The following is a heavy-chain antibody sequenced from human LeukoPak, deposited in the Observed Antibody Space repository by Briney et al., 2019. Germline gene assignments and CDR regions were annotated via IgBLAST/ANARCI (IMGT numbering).Heavy chain of an antibody. V-gene: IGHV4-4*07. CDR3: AGILRDTDPDQYYFDY. Sequence: PSETLSLTCTVSGGSISSYYWSWIRQPAGKGLEWIGRIYTSGSTNYNPSLKSRVTMSVDTSKNQFSLKLSSVTAADTAVYYCAGILRDTDPDQYYFDYWGQGTLVTVSS. CDR2: IYTSGST. D-gene: IGHD5-18*01. J-gene: IGHJ4*02. CDR1: GGSISSYY.